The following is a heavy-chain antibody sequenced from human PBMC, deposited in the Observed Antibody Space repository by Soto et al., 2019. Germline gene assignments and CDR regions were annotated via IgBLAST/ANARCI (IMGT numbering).Heavy chain of an antibody. CDR2: ISSSGSTI. D-gene: IGHD3-22*01. CDR3: ARGIWLVQTLDYFDY. Sequence: PWGSLRLSCAASGFTFSDYYMSWIRQAPGKGLEWVSYISSSGSTIYYADSVKGRFTISRDNAKNSLYLQMNSLRAEDTAVYYCARGIWLVQTLDYFDYWGQGTLVTVSS. J-gene: IGHJ4*02. V-gene: IGHV3-11*01. CDR1: GFTFSDYY.